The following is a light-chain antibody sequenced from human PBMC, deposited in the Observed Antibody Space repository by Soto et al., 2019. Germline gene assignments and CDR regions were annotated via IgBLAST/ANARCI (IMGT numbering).Light chain of an antibody. Sequence: DIQMTQSPSTMSASVGDRVTITCRASQYISSWLAWYQQKPGKAPKLLNYKASSLESGVPSRFSGSGSGTEFTLTISSLQPDDFATYYCQQYNSQRTFGQGTKVEIK. CDR2: KAS. CDR1: QYISSW. V-gene: IGKV1-5*03. J-gene: IGKJ1*01. CDR3: QQYNSQRT.